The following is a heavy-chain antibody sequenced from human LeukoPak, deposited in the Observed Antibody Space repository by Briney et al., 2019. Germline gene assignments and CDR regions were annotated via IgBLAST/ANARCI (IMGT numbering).Heavy chain of an antibody. CDR1: GFTFSSYG. D-gene: IGHD1-26*01. CDR2: IWYDGSNK. J-gene: IGHJ4*02. Sequence: GGSLRLSCAASGFTFSSYGMHWVRQAPGKGLEWVAVIWYDGSNKYYADSVKGRFTISRDNSKNTLYLQMNSLRAEDTAVYYCARSRIVGATRHFDYWGQGTLVTVSS. CDR3: ARSRIVGATRHFDY. V-gene: IGHV3-33*01.